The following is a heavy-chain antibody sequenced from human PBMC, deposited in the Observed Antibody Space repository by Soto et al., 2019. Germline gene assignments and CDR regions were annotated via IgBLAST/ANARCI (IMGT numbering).Heavy chain of an antibody. J-gene: IGHJ4*02. CDR1: GGTFSSYT. V-gene: IGHV1-69*04. Sequence: SVKVSCKASGGTFSSYTISWVRQAPGQGLEWMGRIIPILGIANYAQKFQGRVTITADKSTSTAYMELSSLRSEDTAVYYCARDSPHISSSWTPYFDYWGQGTLVTVSS. CDR2: IIPILGIA. D-gene: IGHD6-13*01. CDR3: ARDSPHISSSWTPYFDY.